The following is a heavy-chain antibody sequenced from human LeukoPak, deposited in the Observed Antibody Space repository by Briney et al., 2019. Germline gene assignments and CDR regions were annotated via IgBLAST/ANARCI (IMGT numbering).Heavy chain of an antibody. CDR2: ISGSGGST. CDR3: ATLLLWFGEFSSSYGMDV. Sequence: GGSLRLSCAAAGFTFSIYAMSWVRQAPGKGLEWVSAISGSGGSTYYADSVKGRFTISRDNSKNTLYMQMNSLRAEDTAVYYCATLLLWFGEFSSSYGMDVWGQGTTVTVSS. D-gene: IGHD3-10*01. CDR1: GFTFSIYA. J-gene: IGHJ6*02. V-gene: IGHV3-23*01.